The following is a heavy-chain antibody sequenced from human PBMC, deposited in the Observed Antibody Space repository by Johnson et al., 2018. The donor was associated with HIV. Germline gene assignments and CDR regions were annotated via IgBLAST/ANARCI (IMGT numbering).Heavy chain of an antibody. CDR2: ISYDGTNN. V-gene: IGHV3-30*04. Sequence: QVQLVESGGGVVQPGRSLRLSCAASGFTFSNYAMHWVRQAPGKGLEWVAVISYDGTNNYYSDSVKGRFTISRDNSKNTLYLQMNSRRAEDTAVYFCARDWTGAFDIWGQGTMVTVSS. CDR1: GFTFSNYA. CDR3: ARDWTGAFDI. D-gene: IGHD3/OR15-3a*01. J-gene: IGHJ3*02.